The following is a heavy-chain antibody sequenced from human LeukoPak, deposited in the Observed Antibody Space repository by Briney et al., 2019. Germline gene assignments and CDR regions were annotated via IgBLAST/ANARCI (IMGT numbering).Heavy chain of an antibody. CDR2: IYYSGST. Sequence: SETLSLTCTVSGGSISSYYWSWIRQPPGKGLEWIGYIYYSGSTNYNPSLKSRATISVDTSKNQFSLKLSSVTAADTAVYYCARLYYDFWSGYYFYWFDPWGQGTLVTVPS. D-gene: IGHD3-3*01. J-gene: IGHJ5*02. V-gene: IGHV4-59*01. CDR3: ARLYYDFWSGYYFYWFDP. CDR1: GGSISSYY.